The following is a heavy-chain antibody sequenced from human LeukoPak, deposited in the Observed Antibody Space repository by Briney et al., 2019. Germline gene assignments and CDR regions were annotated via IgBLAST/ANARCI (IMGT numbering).Heavy chain of an antibody. V-gene: IGHV3-48*04. CDR1: GFTFSSYS. J-gene: IGHJ5*02. D-gene: IGHD2-15*01. CDR3: ARASGVVVVVAATEEGFPP. CDR2: ISSSSSTI. Sequence: GGSLRLSCAASGFTFSSYSMNWVRQAPGKGLEWVSYISSSSSTIKYADAVKGGFTMFIDNAKNSVYLQMNSLRAEATAVYYCARASGVVVVVAATEEGFPPWGQGPLVTVSS.